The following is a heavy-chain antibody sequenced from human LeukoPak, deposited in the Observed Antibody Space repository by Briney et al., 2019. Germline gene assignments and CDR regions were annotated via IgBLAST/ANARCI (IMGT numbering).Heavy chain of an antibody. Sequence: SETLSLTCTVSGGSISSYYWSWIRQPPGKGLEWIGYIYYSGSTNYNPSLMSRVTISVDTSKNQFSLKLSSVTAADTAVYYCARQYEDWFDPWGQGTLVTVSS. V-gene: IGHV4-59*01. D-gene: IGHD2-8*01. CDR1: GGSISSYY. J-gene: IGHJ5*02. CDR3: ARQYEDWFDP. CDR2: IYYSGST.